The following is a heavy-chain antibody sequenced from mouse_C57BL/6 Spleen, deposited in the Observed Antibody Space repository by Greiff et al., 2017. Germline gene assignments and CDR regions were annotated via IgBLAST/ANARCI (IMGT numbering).Heavy chain of an antibody. CDR3: TREGNYGGVNY. D-gene: IGHD2-1*01. Sequence: QVQLQQSGAELVRPGASVTLSCKASGYTFTDYEMHWVKQTPVHGLEWIGAIDPETGGTAYNQKFKGKAILTADKSSSTAYMELRSLTSEDSAVYYCTREGNYGGVNYWGQGTTLTVSS. V-gene: IGHV1-15*01. J-gene: IGHJ2*01. CDR2: IDPETGGT. CDR1: GYTFTDYE.